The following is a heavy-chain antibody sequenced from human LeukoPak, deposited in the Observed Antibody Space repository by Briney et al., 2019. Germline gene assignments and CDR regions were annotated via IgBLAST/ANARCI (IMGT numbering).Heavy chain of an antibody. CDR1: GGSINSYY. V-gene: IGHV4-4*09. J-gene: IGHJ6*03. CDR3: ATTSDTAMVSYYGYYYMDV. CDR2: IYTSGST. D-gene: IGHD5-18*01. Sequence: SETLSITCTVSGGSINSYYWSWIRQPQGKGLEWIGYIYTSGSTNYHPSLKSRVTISVDTSKNQFSLKLSSVTAADTAVYYCATTSDTAMVSYYGYYYMDVWGKGTTVTVS.